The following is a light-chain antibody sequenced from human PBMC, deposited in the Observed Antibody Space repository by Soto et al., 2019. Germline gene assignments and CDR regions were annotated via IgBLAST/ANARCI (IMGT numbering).Light chain of an antibody. Sequence: SYELTQPPSVSLSPGQTARITCSGDTLSEQHAYWYPQRPGQAPELVIYKDTERASGIPDRFSGSKSGTTVTLTITGVQAEDEADYYCQSADFGGTCVFGAGTKVTVL. V-gene: IGLV3-25*02. CDR1: TLSEQH. CDR3: QSADFGGTCV. J-gene: IGLJ1*01. CDR2: KDT.